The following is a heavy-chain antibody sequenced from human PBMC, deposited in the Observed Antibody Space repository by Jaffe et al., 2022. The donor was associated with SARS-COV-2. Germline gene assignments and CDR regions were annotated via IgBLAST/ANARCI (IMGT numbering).Heavy chain of an antibody. D-gene: IGHD3-9*01. J-gene: IGHJ6*02. Sequence: QVQLVESGGGVVQPGRSLRLSCAASGFTFSSYAMHWVRQAPGKGLEWVAVISYDGNYKYYADSVKGRFIISRDNSKNTLHLQMNSLRAEDTAVYYCAKVILTGYYMGGMDVWGQGTTVTVPS. V-gene: IGHV3-30*18. CDR1: GFTFSSYA. CDR3: AKVILTGYYMGGMDV. CDR2: ISYDGNYK.